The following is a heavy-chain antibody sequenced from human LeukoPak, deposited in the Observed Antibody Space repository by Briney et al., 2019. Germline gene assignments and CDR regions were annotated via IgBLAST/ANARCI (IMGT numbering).Heavy chain of an antibody. Sequence: GGSLRLSCAASGFTFSSYGMHWVRQAPGKGLEWVAVISYDGNNKYYADSVKGRFTISRDNSKNTLYLQMNSLRPEDTAVYYCAKDSRGYGGYDCFDYWGQGTLVTVSS. J-gene: IGHJ4*02. V-gene: IGHV3-30*18. CDR2: ISYDGNNK. CDR3: AKDSRGYGGYDCFDY. CDR1: GFTFSSYG. D-gene: IGHD5-12*01.